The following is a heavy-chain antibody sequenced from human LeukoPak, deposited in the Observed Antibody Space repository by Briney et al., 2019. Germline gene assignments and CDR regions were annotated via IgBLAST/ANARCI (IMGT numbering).Heavy chain of an antibody. CDR2: IWYDGSNK. J-gene: IGHJ6*02. CDR3: ARGHNYDFWSGYYTAYYYGMDV. V-gene: IGHV3-33*01. D-gene: IGHD3-3*01. Sequence: GRSLRLSCAASGFTFSSYGMHWVRQAPGKGLEWVAVIWYDGSNKYYADSVKGRFTISRDNSKNTLYLQMNSLRAYGTAVYYCARGHNYDFWSGYYTAYYYGMDVWGQGTKVTVYS. CDR1: GFTFSSYG.